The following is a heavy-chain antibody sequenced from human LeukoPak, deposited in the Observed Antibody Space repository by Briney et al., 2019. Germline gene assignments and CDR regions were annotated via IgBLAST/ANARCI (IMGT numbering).Heavy chain of an antibody. CDR1: GYTFTDYY. Sequence: ATVKISCKVSGYTFTDYYIHWVQQAPGKGPEWMGRVDPEDHEIIYAEKFKGRVTITADTSTGTAYMQLSSLRSEDTAVYYCATLESEGYWGQGTLVTVSS. CDR2: VDPEDHEI. CDR3: ATLESEGY. J-gene: IGHJ4*02. D-gene: IGHD3-3*01. V-gene: IGHV1-69-2*01.